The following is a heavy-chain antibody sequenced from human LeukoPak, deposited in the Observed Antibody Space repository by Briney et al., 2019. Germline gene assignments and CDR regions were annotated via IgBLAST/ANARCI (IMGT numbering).Heavy chain of an antibody. Sequence: PSETLSLTCTVSGGSISSGGYYWSWIRQPAGKGLEWIGRIYTSGSTNYNPSLKSRVTISVDTSKNQFSLKLSSVTAADTAVYYCARDYGGSTHSRAFDIWGQGTMVTVSS. V-gene: IGHV4-61*02. CDR1: GGSISSGGYY. D-gene: IGHD1-26*01. CDR3: ARDYGGSTHSRAFDI. CDR2: IYTSGST. J-gene: IGHJ3*02.